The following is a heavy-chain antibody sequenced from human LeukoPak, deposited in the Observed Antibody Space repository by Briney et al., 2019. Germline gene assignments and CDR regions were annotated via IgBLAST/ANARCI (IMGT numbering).Heavy chain of an antibody. CDR3: ARVRGSSGSYEYYHYMDV. Sequence: SETLSLTCTVSGGSISYFYWSWIRQPAGKGLEWIGRIYTSGSANYNPSLKSRVTMSVDTSKKQFSLKLSSVTAADTAVYYCARVRGSSGSYEYYHYMDVWGKGTTVTISS. V-gene: IGHV4-4*07. D-gene: IGHD1-26*01. CDR1: GGSISYFY. J-gene: IGHJ6*03. CDR2: IYTSGSA.